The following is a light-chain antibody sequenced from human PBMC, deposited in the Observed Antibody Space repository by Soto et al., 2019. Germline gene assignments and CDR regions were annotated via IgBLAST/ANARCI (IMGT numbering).Light chain of an antibody. V-gene: IGKV1-16*01. CDR2: AAS. CDR1: QDISNY. J-gene: IGKJ1*01. CDR3: QQYYSYPRT. Sequence: DIQMTQSPSSLSASVGDRVTITCQASQDISNYLNWYQQKPGKAPKLLIYAASTLQSGVPSRFSGSGSGTDFTLTISCLQSEDFATYYCQQYYSYPRTVGQGTKVDIK.